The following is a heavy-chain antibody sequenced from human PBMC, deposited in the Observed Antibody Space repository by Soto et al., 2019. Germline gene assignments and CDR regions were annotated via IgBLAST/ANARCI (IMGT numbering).Heavy chain of an antibody. Sequence: TGGSLRLSCVASGFTFSDYAMSWVRQAPGKGLEWVSGISPSGASTYYADSVKGRFTISRDSSKNMVYLQMNSLRAEDTAVYYCAKDRSTGWYYFDYWGQGT. CDR2: ISPSGAST. CDR1: GFTFSDYA. CDR3: AKDRSTGWYYFDY. J-gene: IGHJ4*02. D-gene: IGHD6-19*01. V-gene: IGHV3-23*01.